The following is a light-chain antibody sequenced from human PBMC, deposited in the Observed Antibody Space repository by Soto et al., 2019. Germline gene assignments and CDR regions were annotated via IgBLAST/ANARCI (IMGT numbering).Light chain of an antibody. J-gene: IGLJ2*01. Sequence: QSVLTQPPSESGTPGQRVTISCSGSRSNIGSNTVNWYQHLPGTAPKFLIYSNNQRPSGVPKRFSGSKSGTSASLAISGLQSEDEADYYCATWDDSLNGHVVFGGGTKLTVL. CDR3: ATWDDSLNGHVV. V-gene: IGLV1-44*01. CDR1: RSNIGSNT. CDR2: SNN.